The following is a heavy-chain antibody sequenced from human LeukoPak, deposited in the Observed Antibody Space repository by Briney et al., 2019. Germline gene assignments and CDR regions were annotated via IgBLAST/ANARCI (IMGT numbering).Heavy chain of an antibody. D-gene: IGHD2-15*01. CDR2: IKSKANSYAT. CDR3: TRHQGAGGSGVDY. J-gene: IGHJ4*02. CDR1: GFTFSNAW. V-gene: IGHV3-73*01. Sequence: PGGSLRLSCAASGFTFSNAWMSWVRQAPGKGLEWVGRIKSKANSYATAYAASVKGRFTISRDDSKNTAYLQMNSLKTEDTAVYYCTRHQGAGGSGVDYWGQGTLVTVSS.